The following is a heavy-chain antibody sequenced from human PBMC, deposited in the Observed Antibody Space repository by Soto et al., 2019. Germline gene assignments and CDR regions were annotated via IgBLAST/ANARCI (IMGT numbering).Heavy chain of an antibody. CDR1: GFTFSILA. Sequence: GGSLRLSCAASGFTFSILAMGWVRQAPGEGLEWVSVIDYTGGTTYYTDSVKGRFTISRDNSKKMLYLQMNSLRAEDTAVYYCAKDATRTSGWYYFDYWGQGALVTVSS. CDR3: AKDATRTSGWYYFDY. V-gene: IGHV3-23*01. D-gene: IGHD6-19*01. J-gene: IGHJ4*02. CDR2: IDYTGGTT.